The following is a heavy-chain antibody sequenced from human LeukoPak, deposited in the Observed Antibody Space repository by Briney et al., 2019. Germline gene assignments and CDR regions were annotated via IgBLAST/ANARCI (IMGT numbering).Heavy chain of an antibody. V-gene: IGHV4-39*07. CDR1: GGSISSGGYS. Sequence: SETLSLTCTVSGGSISSGGYSWSWIRQPPGKGLEWIGEINHSGSTNYNPSLKSRVTISVDTSKNQFSLKLSSVTAADTAVYYCARGPGRWLFDYWGQGTLATVSS. D-gene: IGHD3-22*01. J-gene: IGHJ4*02. CDR3: ARGPGRWLFDY. CDR2: INHSGST.